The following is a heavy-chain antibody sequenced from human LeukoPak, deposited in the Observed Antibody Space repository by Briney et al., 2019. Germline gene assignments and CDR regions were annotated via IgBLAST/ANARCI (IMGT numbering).Heavy chain of an antibody. CDR1: GYSISSDY. CDR2: IYYSGTT. CDR3: ARVYSSYYYYMDV. V-gene: IGHV4-59*01. Sequence: SETLSLTCTVSGYSISSDYWSWIRQPPGKGLEWIGYIYYSGTTYYNPSLKSRVTISVDTSKNQFSLKLSSVTAADTAVYYCARVYSSYYYYMDVWGKGTTVTVSS. D-gene: IGHD4-11*01. J-gene: IGHJ6*03.